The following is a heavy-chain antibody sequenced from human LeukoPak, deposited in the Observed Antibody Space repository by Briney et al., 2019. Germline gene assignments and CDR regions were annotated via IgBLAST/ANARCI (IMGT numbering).Heavy chain of an antibody. D-gene: IGHD1-14*01. Sequence: ASVKVSCKASGYTFTSYGISWVRQAPGQGLEWMGWISAYNGNTNCAQKLQGRVTMTTDTSTSTAYMELRSLRPDDTAVYYCARLPDPPDYYYYGMDVWGQGTTVTVSS. CDR3: ARLPDPPDYYYYGMDV. CDR1: GYTFTSYG. J-gene: IGHJ6*02. CDR2: ISAYNGNT. V-gene: IGHV1-18*01.